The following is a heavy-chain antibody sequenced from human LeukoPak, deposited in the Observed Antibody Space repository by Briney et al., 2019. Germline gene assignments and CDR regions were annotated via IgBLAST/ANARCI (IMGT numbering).Heavy chain of an antibody. CDR1: GFSFSSYW. CDR2: ISSSSSTI. D-gene: IGHD4-11*01. CDR3: ARDLKSYRSGYYYYMDV. J-gene: IGHJ6*03. Sequence: GGSLRLSCAASGFSFSSYWMNWVRQAPGKGLEWVSYISSSSSTIYYADSVKGRFTISRDNAKNSLYLQMNSLRAEDTAVYYCARDLKSYRSGYYYYMDVWGKGTTVTVSS. V-gene: IGHV3-48*01.